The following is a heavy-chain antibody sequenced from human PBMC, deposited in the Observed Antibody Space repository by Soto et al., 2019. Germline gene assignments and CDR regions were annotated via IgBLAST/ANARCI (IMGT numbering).Heavy chain of an antibody. V-gene: IGHV3-73*01. Sequence: GGSLRLSCAASGFTFSGSAMHWVRQAAGKGLEWVGRIRSKTNSYATAYTASVKCRFTISRDESKDTAYLQMNSRKTENTAVYYCTRDPRNYYVSSGSANRFDPWGQGTLVTSPQ. J-gene: IGHJ5*02. CDR1: GFTFSGSA. CDR3: TRDPRNYYVSSGSANRFDP. CDR2: IRSKTNSYAT. D-gene: IGHD3-22*01.